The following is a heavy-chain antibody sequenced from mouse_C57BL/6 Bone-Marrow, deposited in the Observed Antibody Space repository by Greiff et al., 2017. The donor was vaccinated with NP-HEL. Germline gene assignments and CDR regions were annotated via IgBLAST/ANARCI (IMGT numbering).Heavy chain of an antibody. D-gene: IGHD2-4*01. J-gene: IGHJ2*01. CDR3: ARYDYDTGFDY. V-gene: IGHV7-3*01. Sequence: DVHLVESGGGLVQPGGSLSLSCAASGFTFTDYYMSWVRQPPGKALEWLGFIRNKANGYTTEYSASVKGRFTISRDNSQSILYLQMNALRAEDSATYYCARYDYDTGFDYWGQGTTLTVSS. CDR2: IRNKANGYTT. CDR1: GFTFTDYY.